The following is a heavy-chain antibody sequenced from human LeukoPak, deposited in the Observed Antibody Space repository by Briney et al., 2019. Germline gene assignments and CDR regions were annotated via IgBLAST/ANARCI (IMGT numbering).Heavy chain of an antibody. D-gene: IGHD6-19*01. V-gene: IGHV3-30*03. CDR2: ISYDGSNK. J-gene: IGHJ6*03. CDR3: ASNREAVAGRSGGNMDV. CDR1: GFTFSSYG. Sequence: GGSLRLSCAASGFTFSSYGMHWVRQAPGKGLEWVAVISYDGSNKYYADSVKGRFTISRDNSKNTPYLQMNSLRAEDTAVYYCASNREAVAGRSGGNMDVWGKGTTVTVSS.